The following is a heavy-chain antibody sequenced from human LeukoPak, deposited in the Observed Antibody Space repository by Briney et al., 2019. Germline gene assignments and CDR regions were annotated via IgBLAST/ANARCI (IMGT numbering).Heavy chain of an antibody. CDR1: GYTFTSYG. CDR3: ARDRYCSSTSCYRFDY. CDR2: INPNSGGT. V-gene: IGHV1-2*02. J-gene: IGHJ4*02. Sequence: ASVKVSCKASGYTFTSYGISWVRQAPGQGLEWMGWINPNSGGTNYAQKFQGRVTMTRDTSISTAYMELSRLRSDDTAVYYCARDRYCSSTSCYRFDYWGQGTLVTVSS. D-gene: IGHD2-2*02.